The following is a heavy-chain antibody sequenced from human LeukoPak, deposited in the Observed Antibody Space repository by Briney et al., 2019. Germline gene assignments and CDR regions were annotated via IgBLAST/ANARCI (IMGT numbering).Heavy chain of an antibody. D-gene: IGHD3-10*01. Sequence: SVKVSCKASGGTFSSYAISWVRQAPGQGLEWMGGIIPIFGTANYAQKFQGRVTITADESTSTAYMELSSLRSEDTAVYYCARDGEYGDYVEYWGQGTLVTVSS. CDR3: ARDGEYGDYVEY. J-gene: IGHJ4*02. CDR1: GGTFSSYA. CDR2: IIPIFGTA. V-gene: IGHV1-69*13.